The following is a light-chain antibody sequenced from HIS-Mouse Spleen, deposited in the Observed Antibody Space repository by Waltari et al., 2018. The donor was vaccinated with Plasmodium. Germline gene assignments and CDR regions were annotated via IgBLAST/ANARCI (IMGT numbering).Light chain of an antibody. Sequence: DIQMTQSPSSLSASVGDRVTITCQASQDISNYLHWYQQQPGKAPKLLIYDASNLETGVPSRFSGSGSWTDFTFTISSLQPEDISTYYCQQYDNRPLTFGGGTKVEIK. V-gene: IGKV1-33*01. CDR2: DAS. J-gene: IGKJ4*01. CDR3: QQYDNRPLT. CDR1: QDISNY.